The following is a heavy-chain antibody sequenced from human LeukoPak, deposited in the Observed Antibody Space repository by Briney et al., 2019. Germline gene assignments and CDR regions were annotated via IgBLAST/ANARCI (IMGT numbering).Heavy chain of an antibody. CDR3: ASSLIGDDAFDI. CDR1: GYTFTSYY. V-gene: IGHV1-46*01. J-gene: IGHJ3*02. Sequence: GASVKVSCKASGYTFTSYYMHWMRQAPGQGLEWMGIINPSGGSTSYAQKFQGRVTMTRDMSTSTVYMELSSLRSEDTAVYYCASSLIGDDAFDIWGQGTMVTVSS. CDR2: INPSGGST.